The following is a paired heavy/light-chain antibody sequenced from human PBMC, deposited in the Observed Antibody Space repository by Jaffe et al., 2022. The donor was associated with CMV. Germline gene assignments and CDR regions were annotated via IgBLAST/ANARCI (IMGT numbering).Light chain of an antibody. J-gene: IGKJ2*01. CDR3: MQRLQFTGVHT. CDR1: QSLFDSNDGNTY. CDR2: AVS. V-gene: IGKV2-40*01. Sequence: EIVMTQTPLSLPVTPGEPASISCRSSQSLFDSNDGNTYLDWYLQKPGQSPQLVIYAVSYRASGVPGRFSGSGSGTDFTLKITRVEAEDVGVYYCMQRLQFTGVHTFGQGTKLEIK.
Heavy chain of an antibody. Sequence: EVQLVQSEAEVKKPGESLKISCEGSGYTFSNYYIAWVRQIPGRGLQWMGIIFPGDSDATYSPSFQGHVTFSADTSSNTAYLQWNSLRASDTAIYYCATHAGGVRPPYVYWGQGTLVTVSS. CDR2: IFPGDSDA. J-gene: IGHJ4*02. D-gene: IGHD3-10*01. V-gene: IGHV5-51*01. CDR1: GYTFSNYY. CDR3: ATHAGGVRPPYVY.